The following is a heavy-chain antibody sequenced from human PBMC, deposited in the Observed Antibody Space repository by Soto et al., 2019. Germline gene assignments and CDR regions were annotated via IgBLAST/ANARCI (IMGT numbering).Heavy chain of an antibody. CDR2: IYSGGST. CDR1: GFTVSSNY. D-gene: IGHD4-17*01. CDR3: ARATGDYTPEFGY. V-gene: IGHV3-53*04. Sequence: EVQLVESGGGLVQPGGSLRLSCAASGFTVSSNYMSWVRQAPGKGLEWVSVIYSGGSTYYADSVKGRFTISRHNSKNTLYLQMNSLRAEDTAVYYCARATGDYTPEFGYWGQGTLVTVSS. J-gene: IGHJ4*02.